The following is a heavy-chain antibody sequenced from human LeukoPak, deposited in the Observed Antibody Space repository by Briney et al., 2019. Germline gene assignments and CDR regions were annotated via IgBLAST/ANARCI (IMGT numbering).Heavy chain of an antibody. D-gene: IGHD4-23*01. Sequence: PSETLSLTCSVSGGSLSTYSWSWVRQSPGKRLEWIGYIYYGGTTNYNPSLKSRVTISADTAKNQFSLRLRSVTAADTAIYYCARDMTVASGMQHWGQGTLVTVSS. V-gene: IGHV4-59*01. CDR1: GGSLSTYS. CDR3: ARDMTVASGMQH. J-gene: IGHJ4*02. CDR2: IYYGGTT.